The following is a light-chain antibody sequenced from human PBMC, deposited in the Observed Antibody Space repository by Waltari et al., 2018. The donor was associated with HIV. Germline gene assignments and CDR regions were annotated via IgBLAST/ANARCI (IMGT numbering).Light chain of an antibody. CDR1: TSDFGPYNF. Sequence: QSALTQPASVSGSPGQSVTISCTGTTSDFGPYNFVSWYQQHPGNVPPVLIYPITRRPSGVPHRFSAARSGNTASLTISGLQAEDEAVYYCSTHTADDTLAFGGGTKLTVL. V-gene: IGLV2-14*03. CDR3: STHTADDTLA. CDR2: PIT. J-gene: IGLJ3*02.